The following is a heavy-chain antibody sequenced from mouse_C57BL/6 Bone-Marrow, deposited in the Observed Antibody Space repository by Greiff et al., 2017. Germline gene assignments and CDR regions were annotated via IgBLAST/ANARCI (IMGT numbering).Heavy chain of an antibody. CDR1: GYAFSSSW. V-gene: IGHV1-82*01. CDR2: IYPGDGDT. D-gene: IGHD4-1*01. Sequence: QVQLQQSGPELVKPGASVKISCKASGYAFSSSWMNWVKQRPGKGLEWIGRIYPGDGDTNYNGKFKGKATLTADKSSSTAYMQLSSLTSEDSAVYFCLTAPGFAYWGQGTLVTVSA. CDR3: LTAPGFAY. J-gene: IGHJ3*01.